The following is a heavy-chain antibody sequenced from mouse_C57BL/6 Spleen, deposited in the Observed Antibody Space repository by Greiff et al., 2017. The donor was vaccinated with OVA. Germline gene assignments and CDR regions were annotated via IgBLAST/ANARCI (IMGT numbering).Heavy chain of an antibody. Sequence: EVHLVESGGGLVKPGGSLTLSCAASGFTFSDYGMHWVRQAPEKGLEWVAYISSGSSTIYYADTVKGRFTISRDNAKNTLFLQMTSLRSEDTAMYYCARDYDRYFDVWGTGTTVTVSS. J-gene: IGHJ1*03. CDR1: GFTFSDYG. D-gene: IGHD2-4*01. V-gene: IGHV5-17*01. CDR2: ISSGSSTI. CDR3: ARDYDRYFDV.